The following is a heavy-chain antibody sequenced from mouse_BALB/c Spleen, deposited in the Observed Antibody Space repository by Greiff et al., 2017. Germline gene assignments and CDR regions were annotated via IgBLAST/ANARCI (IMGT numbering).Heavy chain of an antibody. J-gene: IGHJ2*01. CDR1: GYSITSGYY. CDR3: AREGYGYDGNY. V-gene: IGHV3-6*02. D-gene: IGHD2-2*01. CDR2: ISYDGSN. Sequence: EVKLMESGPGLVKPSQSLSLTCSVTGYSITSGYYWNWIRQFPGNKLEWMGYISYDGSNNYNPSLKNRISITRDTSKNQFFLKLNSVTTEDTATYYCAREGYGYDGNYWGQGTTLTVSS.